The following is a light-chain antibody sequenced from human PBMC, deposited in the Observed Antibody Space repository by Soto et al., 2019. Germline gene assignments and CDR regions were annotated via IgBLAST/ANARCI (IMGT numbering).Light chain of an antibody. J-gene: IGLJ2*01. V-gene: IGLV1-51*02. CDR1: SSNIGNNY. CDR2: ETN. CDR3: GTWDSSLSVVV. Sequence: QSVLTQPPSVSAAPGQKVTISCSGSSSNIGNNYVSWYQQLPGTSPKLLIYETNKRPSGIPDRFSGSKSGTSATLGITGLQTEDEADYYCGTWDSSLSVVVFGGGTKVTVL.